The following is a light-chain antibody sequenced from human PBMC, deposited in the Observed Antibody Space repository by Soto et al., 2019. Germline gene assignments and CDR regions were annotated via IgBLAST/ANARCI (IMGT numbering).Light chain of an antibody. Sequence: QSALTQPASVSGSPGQSITISCTGTSSDVGSYNLVSWYQQHPGKAPKLMIYEGSKRPSGVDSRFSGSKSGNTASLTISGLQAEDEADYYCCSYAGSSTVVFGGGTKLTVL. CDR2: EGS. J-gene: IGLJ2*01. V-gene: IGLV2-23*01. CDR3: CSYAGSSTVV. CDR1: SSDVGSYNL.